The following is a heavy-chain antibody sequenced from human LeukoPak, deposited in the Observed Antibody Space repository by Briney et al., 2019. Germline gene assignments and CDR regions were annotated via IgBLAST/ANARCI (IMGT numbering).Heavy chain of an antibody. Sequence: PSETLSLTCTVSGGSISSSSYYWGWIRQPPGKGLEWIGSIYYSGSTYYNPSLKSRVTISVDTSKNQFSLKLSSVTAADTAVYYCARMLTSAGTYYDFWSGYFTWFDPWGQGTLVTVSS. CDR3: ARMLTSAGTYYDFWSGYFTWFDP. J-gene: IGHJ5*02. CDR2: IYYSGST. V-gene: IGHV4-39*07. CDR1: GGSISSSSYY. D-gene: IGHD3-3*01.